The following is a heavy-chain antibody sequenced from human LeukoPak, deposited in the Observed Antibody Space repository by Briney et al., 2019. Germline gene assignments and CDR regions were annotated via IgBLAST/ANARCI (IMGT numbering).Heavy chain of an antibody. J-gene: IGHJ4*02. Sequence: QSGGSLRLSCAVSGFSFSSNCMSWVRQAPGKGLEWVAKIKEDGNEIYYVDSVKGRFTISRDNTKNSLFLQMNSLRAEDTAVYYCATGGAVAGRFAYWGQETLVTVSS. D-gene: IGHD6-19*01. V-gene: IGHV3-7*01. CDR2: IKEDGNEI. CDR3: ATGGAVAGRFAY. CDR1: GFSFSSNC.